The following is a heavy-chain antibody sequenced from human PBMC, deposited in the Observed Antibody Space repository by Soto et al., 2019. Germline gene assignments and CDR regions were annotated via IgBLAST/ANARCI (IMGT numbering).Heavy chain of an antibody. CDR1: GASIRSYF. Sequence: KPSETLSLTCSISGASIRSYFWSWLRQPPGKGLEWIGQIYYSGSTNYNSSLKSRATISIDLSKSQFSLQLTSVTAADTAVYYCATYDFDGGSNRFDHWGQGSLVTVSS. V-gene: IGHV4-59*12. CDR2: IYYSGST. D-gene: IGHD3-3*01. J-gene: IGHJ5*02. CDR3: ATYDFDGGSNRFDH.